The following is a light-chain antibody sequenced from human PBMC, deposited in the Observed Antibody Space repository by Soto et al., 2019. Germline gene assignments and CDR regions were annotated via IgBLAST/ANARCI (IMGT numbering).Light chain of an antibody. CDR2: EGI. CDR1: SSTIGGYNV. CDR3: CSYVGATTYV. J-gene: IGLJ1*01. Sequence: QSVLTQPASVSGSPGQSITISCSGTSSTIGGYNVASWYQQHPGNAPKVIVYEGIKRPSGVSARFSGSTSGSTASLTISGLQAEDEAEYFCCSYVGATTYVFGSGTKVTVL. V-gene: IGLV2-23*01.